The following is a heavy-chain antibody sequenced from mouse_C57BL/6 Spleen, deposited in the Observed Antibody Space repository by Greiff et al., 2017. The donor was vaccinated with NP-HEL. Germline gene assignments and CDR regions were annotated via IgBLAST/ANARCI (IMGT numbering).Heavy chain of an antibody. J-gene: IGHJ2*01. CDR2: IRNKANGYTT. V-gene: IGHV7-3*01. CDR1: GFTFTDYY. Sequence: EVKVVESGGGLVQPGGSLSLSCAASGFTFTDYYMSWVRQPPGKALEWLGFIRNKANGYTTEYSASVKGRFTISRDNSQSILYLQMNALRAEDSATYYCARYDYGPFDYWGQGTTLTVSS. D-gene: IGHD1-2*01. CDR3: ARYDYGPFDY.